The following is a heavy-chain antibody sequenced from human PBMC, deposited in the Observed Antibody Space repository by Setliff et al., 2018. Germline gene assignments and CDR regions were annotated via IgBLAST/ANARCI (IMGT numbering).Heavy chain of an antibody. D-gene: IGHD3-3*01. J-gene: IGHJ2*01. CDR3: ARGIPAYDFWSGYGASYFDL. CDR2: IYYSGST. V-gene: IGHV4-59*11. CDR1: GGSISSHY. Sequence: SETLSLTCTVSGGSISSHYWSWIRQPPGKGLEWIGYIYYSGSTNYNPSLKSRVTISVDTSKNQFSLKLSSVTAADTAAYYCARGIPAYDFWSGYGASYFDLWGRGTLVTVSS.